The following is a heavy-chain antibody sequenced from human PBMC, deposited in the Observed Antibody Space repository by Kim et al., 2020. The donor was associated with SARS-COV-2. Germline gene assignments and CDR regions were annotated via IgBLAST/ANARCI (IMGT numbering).Heavy chain of an antibody. Sequence: ASVKVSCKASGYTFTSYDINWVRQATGQGLEWMGWMNPNSGNTGYAQKFQGRVTMTRNTSISTAYMELSSLRSEDTAVYYCARGRLAAAGTVLLFPYYYYYMDVWGKGTTVTVSS. CDR3: ARGRLAAAGTVLLFPYYYYYMDV. CDR1: GYTFTSYD. J-gene: IGHJ6*03. D-gene: IGHD6-13*01. CDR2: MNPNSGNT. V-gene: IGHV1-8*01.